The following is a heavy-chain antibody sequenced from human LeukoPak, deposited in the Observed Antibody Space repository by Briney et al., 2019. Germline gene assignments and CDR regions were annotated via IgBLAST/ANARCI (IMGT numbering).Heavy chain of an antibody. D-gene: IGHD2-21*01. V-gene: IGHV3-21*01. CDR3: ARDMVVNAIRTWYFDL. J-gene: IGHJ2*01. CDR1: GFTFSSYS. CDR2: ISSSSSYI. Sequence: GGSLRLSCAASGFTFSSYSMNWVRQAPGKGLEWVSSISSSSSYIYYADSVKGRFANSRDNAKNSLYLQMNSLRAEDTAVYYCARDMVVNAIRTWYFDLWGRGTLVTVSS.